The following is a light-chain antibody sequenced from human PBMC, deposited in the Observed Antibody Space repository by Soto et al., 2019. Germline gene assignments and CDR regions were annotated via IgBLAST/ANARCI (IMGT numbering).Light chain of an antibody. CDR2: GVN. CDR3: SSYAGSNILYV. Sequence: QSALTQPPSASGSPGQSVTISCTGTSSDVGGYNYVSWYQQHPGKAPQLVIYGVNKRASGVPDRFSGSKSGNTASLTVSGPQAEDEADYYCSSYAGSNILYVFGTGTKVTVL. V-gene: IGLV2-8*01. J-gene: IGLJ1*01. CDR1: SSDVGGYNY.